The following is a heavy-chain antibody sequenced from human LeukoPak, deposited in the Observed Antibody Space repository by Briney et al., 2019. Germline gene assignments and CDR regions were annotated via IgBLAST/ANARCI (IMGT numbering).Heavy chain of an antibody. CDR3: ARVYARRYYFDY. CDR1: GYTFTSYD. CDR2: ISPNSGGT. Sequence: GASVKVSCKASGYTFTSYDINWVRQATGQGLEWMGWISPNSGGTNYAQKFQGRVTMTRDTSISTAYMELSRLRSDDTAVYYCARVYARRYYFDYWGQGTLVTVSS. J-gene: IGHJ4*02. V-gene: IGHV1-2*02. D-gene: IGHD5/OR15-5a*01.